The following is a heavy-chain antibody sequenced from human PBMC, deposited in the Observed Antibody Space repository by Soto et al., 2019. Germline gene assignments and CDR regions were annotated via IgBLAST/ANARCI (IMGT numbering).Heavy chain of an antibody. Sequence: GVSLRLSCTGSGFTFRTHGFHWVRQAPGKGLEWVALIWYDENNKNYADSVKGRFTISRDNSQNTLYLQINSLRAEDTAVYYCARDFKKGSYLDYWGQGTLVTVSS. D-gene: IGHD3-10*01. J-gene: IGHJ4*02. CDR1: GFTFRTHG. CDR3: ARDFKKGSYLDY. V-gene: IGHV3-33*08. CDR2: IWYDENNK.